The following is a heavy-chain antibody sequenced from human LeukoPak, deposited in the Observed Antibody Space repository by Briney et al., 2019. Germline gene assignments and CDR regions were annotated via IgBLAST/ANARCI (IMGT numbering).Heavy chain of an antibody. J-gene: IGHJ5*02. CDR1: GYKFSSYW. Sequence: GESLKISCKTSGYKFSSYWIAWVRQVPGKGPEWLGIIYPGDSDTRYSPPFRGHVTISVDESISTAYLQWGNLKASDSAMYYCARHTKPFYDTSGGNWLDAWGQGTLVTVSS. CDR3: ARHTKPFYDTSGGNWLDA. V-gene: IGHV5-51*01. D-gene: IGHD3-22*01. CDR2: IYPGDSDT.